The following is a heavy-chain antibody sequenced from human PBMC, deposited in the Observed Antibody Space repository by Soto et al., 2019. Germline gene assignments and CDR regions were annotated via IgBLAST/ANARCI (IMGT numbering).Heavy chain of an antibody. CDR3: AKGSVGWLVLWYFDY. V-gene: IGHV3-23*01. CDR2: ISGSGGST. CDR1: GFTFSSYA. Sequence: EVQLLESGGGLVQPGGSLRLSCAASGFTFSSYAMSWVRQAPGKGLEWVSAISGSGGSTYYADSVKGRFTISRDNSKITLYLQMNSLRAEDTAVYYCAKGSVGWLVLWYFDYWGQGTLVTVSS. D-gene: IGHD6-19*01. J-gene: IGHJ4*02.